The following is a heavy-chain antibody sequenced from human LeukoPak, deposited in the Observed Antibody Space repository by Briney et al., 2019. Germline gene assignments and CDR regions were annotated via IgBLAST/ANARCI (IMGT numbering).Heavy chain of an antibody. J-gene: IGHJ4*02. D-gene: IGHD3-22*01. CDR3: ARVSYNYYDSSGYYYRLKYFDY. CDR1: GGSISSGDYY. Sequence: SETLSLTCTVSGGSISSGDYYWSWIRQPPGKGLEWIGYIYYSGSTYYNPSLKSRVTISVDTSKNQFSLKLSSVTAADTAVYYCARVSYNYYDSSGYYYRLKYFDYWGQGTLDTVSS. V-gene: IGHV4-30-4*01. CDR2: IYYSGST.